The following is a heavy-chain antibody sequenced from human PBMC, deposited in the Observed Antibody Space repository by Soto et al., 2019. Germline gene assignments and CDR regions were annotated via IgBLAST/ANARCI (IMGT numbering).Heavy chain of an antibody. CDR1: GYTFTGYY. V-gene: IGHV1-2*04. CDR3: ARDRKGGSSLYSHYYYYYGMDF. J-gene: IGHJ6*02. CDR2: INPNSGGT. D-gene: IGHD6-13*01. Sequence: GASVKVSCKASGYTFTGYYMHWVRQAPGQGLEWMGWINPNSGGTNYAQKFQGWVTMTRDTSISTAYMELSRLRSDDTAVYYCARDRKGGSSLYSHYYYYYGMDFWGQGTTVTVSS.